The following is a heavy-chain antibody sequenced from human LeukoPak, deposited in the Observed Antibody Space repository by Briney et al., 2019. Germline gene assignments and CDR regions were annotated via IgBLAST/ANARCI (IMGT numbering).Heavy chain of an antibody. CDR2: ISAGGATI. CDR3: AKDSGGTYFYYYYYMDV. CDR1: GFSFSTYA. D-gene: IGHD1-26*01. V-gene: IGHV3-23*01. J-gene: IGHJ6*03. Sequence: GGSLRLSCAASGFSFSTYAMSWVRQAPGKGLEWVSAISAGGATIYYADSVKGRFTVSRDNSKNTLYLHMNSLRAEDTAIYYCAKDSGGTYFYYYYYMDVWGRGTTVTVSS.